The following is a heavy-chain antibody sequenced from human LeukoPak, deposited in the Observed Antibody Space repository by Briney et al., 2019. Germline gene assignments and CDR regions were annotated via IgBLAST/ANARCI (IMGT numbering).Heavy chain of an antibody. Sequence: ASVKVSCKASGGTFSSYAISWVRQAPGQGPEWMGRIIPILGIANYAQKFQGRVTITADKSTSTAYMELSSLRSEDTAVYYCARGVGLGPADYWGQGTLVTVSS. V-gene: IGHV1-69*04. CDR2: IIPILGIA. J-gene: IGHJ4*02. CDR1: GGTFSSYA. CDR3: ARGVGLGPADY. D-gene: IGHD2-15*01.